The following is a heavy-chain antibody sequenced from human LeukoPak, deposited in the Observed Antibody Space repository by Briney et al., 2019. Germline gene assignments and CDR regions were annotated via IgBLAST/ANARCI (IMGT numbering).Heavy chain of an antibody. CDR3: ARERYSGYDRIIDY. V-gene: IGHV4-59*12. CDR2: IYYSGST. CDR1: GGSISSYY. Sequence: SETLSLTCTVSGGSISSYYWSWIRQPPGKGLEWIGYIYYSGSTNYNPSLKSRVTVSVDTSKNQFSLKLSSVTAADTAVYYCARERYSGYDRIIDYWGQGTLVTVSS. J-gene: IGHJ4*02. D-gene: IGHD5-12*01.